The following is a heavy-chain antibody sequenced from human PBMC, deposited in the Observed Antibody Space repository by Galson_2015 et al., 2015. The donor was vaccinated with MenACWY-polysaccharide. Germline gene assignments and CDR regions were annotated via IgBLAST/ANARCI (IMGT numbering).Heavy chain of an antibody. V-gene: IGHV4-31*11. CDR3: ARVPDHGDSGIYFER. Sequence: TLSLTCAVSGDSISSGPSYWSWLRHRPGKGLEWIGNIYYTGSTYYNPSLRSRVTVTIDTSQNHSSLKLNSVTAADTAVYYCARVPDHGDSGIYFERWGQGILVTVSS. CDR1: GDSISSGPSY. J-gene: IGHJ1*01. CDR2: IYYTGST. D-gene: IGHD4-17*01.